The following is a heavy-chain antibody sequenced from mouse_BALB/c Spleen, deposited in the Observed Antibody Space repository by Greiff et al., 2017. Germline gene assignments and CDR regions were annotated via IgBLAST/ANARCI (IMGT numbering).Heavy chain of an antibody. CDR1: GFTFSSFG. CDR2: ISSGSSTI. CDR3: ARSGGYDRNAMDY. Sequence: EVQLVESGGGLVQPGGSRKLSCAASGFTFSSFGMHWVRQAPEKGLEWVAYISSGSSTIYYADTVKGRFTISRDNPKNTLFLQMTSLRSEDTAMYYCARSGGYDRNAMDYWGQGTSVTVSS. J-gene: IGHJ4*01. D-gene: IGHD3-1*01. V-gene: IGHV5-17*02.